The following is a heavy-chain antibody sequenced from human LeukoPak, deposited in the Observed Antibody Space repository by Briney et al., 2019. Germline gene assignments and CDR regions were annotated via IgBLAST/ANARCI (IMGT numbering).Heavy chain of an antibody. D-gene: IGHD1-7*01. CDR3: AREWNYYAFEI. V-gene: IGHV4-4*08. J-gene: IGHJ3*02. CDR2: IYYSGST. CDR1: GGSISSYY. Sequence: SETLSLTCTVSGGSISSYYWSWIRQPPGKGLEWIGYIYYSGSTYYNPSLKSRVTIPVDTSKNQFSLKLSSVTAADTAVYYCAREWNYYAFEIWGQGTMVSVSS.